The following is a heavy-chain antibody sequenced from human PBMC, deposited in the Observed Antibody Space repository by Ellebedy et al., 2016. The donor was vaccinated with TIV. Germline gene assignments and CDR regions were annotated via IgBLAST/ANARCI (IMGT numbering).Heavy chain of an antibody. CDR2: IYYSGST. J-gene: IGHJ5*02. D-gene: IGHD3-10*01. CDR3: ARWFGELLYVRWFDP. CDR1: GGSISRSSYY. V-gene: IGHV4-39*01. Sequence: SETLSLTCSVSGGSISRSSYYWGWIRQPPGKGLEWIGSIYYSGSTDYNPSLKSRVTISADTSKNQFSLRLSSVTAADMAVYYCARWFGELLYVRWFDPWGQGTLVTVSS.